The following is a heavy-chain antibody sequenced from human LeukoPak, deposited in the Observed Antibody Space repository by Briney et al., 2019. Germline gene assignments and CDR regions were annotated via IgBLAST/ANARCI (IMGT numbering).Heavy chain of an antibody. Sequence: PGGSLRLSCAASGFTVRTNYMSWVRQAPGKGPERVSVIYSGGSTYYADSVKGRFTISRDNSKNTVYLQMNSLRAEDTAVYYCARVGGYCSGGSCMDYFDYWGQGTLVTVSS. D-gene: IGHD2-15*01. CDR3: ARVGGYCSGGSCMDYFDY. CDR2: IYSGGST. CDR1: GFTVRTNY. J-gene: IGHJ4*02. V-gene: IGHV3-53*01.